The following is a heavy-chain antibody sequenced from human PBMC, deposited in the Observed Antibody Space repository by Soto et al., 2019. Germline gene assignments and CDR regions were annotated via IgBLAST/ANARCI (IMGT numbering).Heavy chain of an antibody. D-gene: IGHD2-2*01. Sequence: GGSLRLSCAASGFTFSSYWMSWVRQAPGKGLEWVANIKQDGSEKYYVDSVKGRFTISRDNAKNSLYLQMNSLRAEDTAVYYCARDPEYHTQSSWFDPWGQGTLVTVSS. CDR3: ARDPEYHTQSSWFDP. CDR2: IKQDGSEK. CDR1: GFTFSSYW. V-gene: IGHV3-7*01. J-gene: IGHJ5*02.